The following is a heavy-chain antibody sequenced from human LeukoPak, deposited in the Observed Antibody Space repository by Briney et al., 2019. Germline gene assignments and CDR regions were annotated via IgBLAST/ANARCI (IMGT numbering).Heavy chain of an antibody. Sequence: SETLSLTCAVYGGSFSGYYWSWIRQPPGKGLEWIGEINHSGSTNYNPSLKSRVTISVDTSKNQFSLKLSSVTAADTAVYYCATRPYDILTGYLDAFDIWGQGTMVTVSS. CDR1: GGSFSGYY. J-gene: IGHJ3*02. V-gene: IGHV4-34*01. D-gene: IGHD3-9*01. CDR3: ATRPYDILTGYLDAFDI. CDR2: INHSGST.